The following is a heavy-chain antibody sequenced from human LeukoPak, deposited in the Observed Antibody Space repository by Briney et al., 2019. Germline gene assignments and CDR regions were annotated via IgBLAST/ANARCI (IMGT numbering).Heavy chain of an antibody. J-gene: IGHJ1*01. CDR2: INPSGGST. V-gene: IGHV1-46*01. CDR3: ARDESISILWW. CDR1: GYTFTNYY. D-gene: IGHD2-21*01. Sequence: ASVKVSCTASGYTFTNYYMHWVRQAPGQGLEWMGIINPSGGSTNYAQKFQGRVTMTRDTSTSTVYMELSSLRSEDTAVYYCARDESISILWWWGQGTLVTVSS.